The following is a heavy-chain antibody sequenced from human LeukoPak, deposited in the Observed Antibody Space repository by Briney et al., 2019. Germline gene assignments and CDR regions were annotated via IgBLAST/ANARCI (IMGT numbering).Heavy chain of an antibody. V-gene: IGHV4-4*07. CDR3: ARDEMKVGSGGDTSSYYYVYYMDI. CDR2: IYSSGST. D-gene: IGHD3-16*01. Sequence: PSETLSLTCTVSGASVGSYFWSWIRQPAGQGLEWIGRIYSSGSTNYNPSLKSRVTVSIDKSKNQLSLKVNSITAADTAVYYCARDEMKVGSGGDTSSYYYVYYMDIWGKGTTVTVFS. J-gene: IGHJ6*03. CDR1: GASVGSYF.